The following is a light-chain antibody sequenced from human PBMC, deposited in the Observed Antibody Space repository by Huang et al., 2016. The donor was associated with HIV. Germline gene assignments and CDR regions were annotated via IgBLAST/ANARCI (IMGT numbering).Light chain of an antibody. CDR2: DVS. J-gene: IGKJ4*01. Sequence: EIVLTQSPSTLSLSPGETATLSCRAIQSVSSYLAWYQQTPGQAPSLLIYDVSSSATGVPARFRGSGYGTDVTLTISRLEPEDCAVYYCQQRSIWPALTFGGGTKVEIK. V-gene: IGKV3-11*01. CDR1: QSVSSY. CDR3: QQRSIWPALT.